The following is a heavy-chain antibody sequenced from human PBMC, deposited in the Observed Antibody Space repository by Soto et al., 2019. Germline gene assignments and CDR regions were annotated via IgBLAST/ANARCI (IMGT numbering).Heavy chain of an antibody. D-gene: IGHD3-22*01. CDR3: AKRYYYDSSGYYYANYFDY. V-gene: IGHV4-59*12. Sequence: SETLSLTCTVSGGSISSYYWSWIRQPPGKGLEWIGYIYYSGSTNYNPSLKSRVTISRDNSKNTLYLQMNSLRAEDTAVYYCAKRYYYDSSGYYYANYFDYWGQGTLVTVSS. CDR2: IYYSGST. J-gene: IGHJ4*02. CDR1: GGSISSYY.